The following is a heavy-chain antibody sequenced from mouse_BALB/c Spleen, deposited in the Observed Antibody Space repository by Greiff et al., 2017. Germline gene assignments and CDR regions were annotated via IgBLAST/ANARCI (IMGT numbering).Heavy chain of an antibody. Sequence: VKLVESGPGLVAPSQSLSITCTVSGFSLTSYGVHWVRQPPGKGLEWLGVIWAGGSTNYNSALMSRLSISKDNSKSQVFLKMNSLQTDDTAMYYCARVQPKSTMITTGAMDYWGQGTSVTVSS. CDR1: GFSLTSYG. V-gene: IGHV2-9*02. CDR3: ARVQPKSTMITTGAMDY. J-gene: IGHJ4*01. CDR2: IWAGGST. D-gene: IGHD2-4*01.